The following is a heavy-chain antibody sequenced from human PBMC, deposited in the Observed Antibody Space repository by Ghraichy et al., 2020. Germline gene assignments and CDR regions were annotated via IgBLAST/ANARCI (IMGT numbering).Heavy chain of an antibody. J-gene: IGHJ6*03. D-gene: IGHD6-13*01. CDR2: ISAYNGNT. CDR3: ARDPSNPGYSSSWYEKVQAYYYYYYMDV. Sequence: ASVKVSCKASGYTFTSYGISWVRQAPGQGLEWMGWISAYNGNTNYAQKLQGRVTMTTDTSTSTAYMELRSLRSDDTAVYYCARDPSNPGYSSSWYEKVQAYYYYYYMDVWGKGTTVTVSS. V-gene: IGHV1-18*01. CDR1: GYTFTSYG.